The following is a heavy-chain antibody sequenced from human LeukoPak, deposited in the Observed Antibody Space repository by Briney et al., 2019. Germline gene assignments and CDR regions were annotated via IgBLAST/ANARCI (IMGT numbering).Heavy chain of an antibody. CDR3: VRGYSFGPYGMDV. J-gene: IGHJ6*02. V-gene: IGHV3-23*01. CDR2: ISVSGNT. Sequence: GGSLRLSCVASGFTFSTYAMSWVRQAPGKGLEWVSAISVSGNTYYADSVKGRFTISRDNSKNTLYLQMSSLRAEDTAVYFCVRGYSFGPYGMDVWGQGTTVTVSS. D-gene: IGHD2-15*01. CDR1: GFTFSTYA.